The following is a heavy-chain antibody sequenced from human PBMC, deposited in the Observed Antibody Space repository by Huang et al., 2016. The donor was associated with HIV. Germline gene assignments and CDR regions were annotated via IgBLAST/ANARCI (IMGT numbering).Heavy chain of an antibody. CDR1: TFTFGAYW. CDR2: IKKDESEK. CDR3: ATKTAAMDI. J-gene: IGHJ6*02. Sequence: VESGGRLVQPGGSLRLSCVGSTFTFGAYWMSWVRQSPGKGMEWVANIKKDESEKYYVESVKGRFNISRDNAKKVLFLEMNNVRVEDTATYYCATKTAAMDIWGQGTTVTVS. V-gene: IGHV3-7*01. D-gene: IGHD1-7*01.